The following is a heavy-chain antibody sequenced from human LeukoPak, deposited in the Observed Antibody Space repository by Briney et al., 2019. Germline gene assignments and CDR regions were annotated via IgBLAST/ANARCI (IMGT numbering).Heavy chain of an antibody. D-gene: IGHD2-2*01. CDR3: ARHAPMGYCSSTSCWGFDY. V-gene: IGHV3-48*01. J-gene: IGHJ4*02. CDR1: GFTFSSYS. Sequence: GGSLRLSCAASGFTFSSYSMNWVRQAPGKGLEWVSYISSSSSTIYYADSVKSRFTISRDNAKNSLYLQMNSLRAEDTAVYYCARHAPMGYCSSTSCWGFDYWGQGTLVTVSS. CDR2: ISSSSSTI.